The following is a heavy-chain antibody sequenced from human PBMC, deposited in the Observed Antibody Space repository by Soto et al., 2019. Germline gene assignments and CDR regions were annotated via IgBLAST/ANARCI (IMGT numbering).Heavy chain of an antibody. D-gene: IGHD6-13*01. Sequence: QVQLQESGPGLVKPSGTLSLTCAVSGGSLSTSNWWRWVRQPPGKGLEWIGEVYRTGSTNSNPSLESRLTISVDKSKNQFYLKLTSVTAADTAVYYCARARATIAAAAIFDCWGQGTLVTVSS. J-gene: IGHJ4*02. CDR1: GGSLSTSNW. V-gene: IGHV4-4*02. CDR3: ARARATIAAAAIFDC. CDR2: VYRTGST.